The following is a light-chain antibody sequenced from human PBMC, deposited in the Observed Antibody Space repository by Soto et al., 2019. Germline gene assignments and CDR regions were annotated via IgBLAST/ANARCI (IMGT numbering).Light chain of an antibody. V-gene: IGLV2-11*01. CDR1: SSDVGGYND. CDR2: DVS. J-gene: IGLJ1*01. CDR3: CSYAGRYTFD. Sequence: LTQPHSVSGSPGQSVTISCTGTSSDVGGYNDVSWYQQYPGKAPKLMIYDVSRRPSGVPDRFSGSKSGNTASLTISGLQAEDEADYYCCSYAGRYTFDFGTGTKVTVL.